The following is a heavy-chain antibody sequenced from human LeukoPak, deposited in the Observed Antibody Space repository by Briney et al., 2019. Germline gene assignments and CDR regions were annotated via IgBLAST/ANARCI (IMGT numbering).Heavy chain of an antibody. D-gene: IGHD6-6*01. J-gene: IGHJ4*02. CDR3: ARGSAMAQKQLVRHFDS. CDR2: ISAYNGNT. Sequence: ASVKVSCKASGYTFTSYGISWVRQAPGQGLEWMGWISAYNGNTKYAHKLQDRVTMTTDTSTTTDYMEVRSLTSDDTAVYYCARGSAMAQKQLVRHFDSWGQGTLVIVSS. V-gene: IGHV1-18*01. CDR1: GYTFTSYG.